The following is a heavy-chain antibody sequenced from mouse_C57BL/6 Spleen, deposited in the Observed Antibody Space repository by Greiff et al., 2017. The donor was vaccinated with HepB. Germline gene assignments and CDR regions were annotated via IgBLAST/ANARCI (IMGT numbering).Heavy chain of an antibody. J-gene: IGHJ4*01. V-gene: IGHV1-53*01. CDR3: ARGELMGITTVVADAMDY. D-gene: IGHD1-1*01. CDR2: INPSNGGT. CDR1: GYTFTSYW. Sequence: QVQLKQPGTELVKPGASVKLSCKASGYTFTSYWMHWVKQRPGQGLEWIGNINPSNGGTNYNEKFKSKATLPVDKSSSTAYMQLSSLTSEDSAVYYCARGELMGITTVVADAMDYWGQGTSVTVSS.